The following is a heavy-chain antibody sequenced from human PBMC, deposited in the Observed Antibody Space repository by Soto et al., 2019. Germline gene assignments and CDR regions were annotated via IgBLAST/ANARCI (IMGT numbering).Heavy chain of an antibody. V-gene: IGHV1-18*01. CDR2: ISAYNGNT. Sequence: ASVKVSCKASGYTFTSYGISWVRQAPGQGLEWMGWISAYNGNTNYAQKLQGRVTMTTDTSTSTAYMELRSLRSDDTAVYYCARVDDFWSGYYKNWFDPWGQGTLVTSPQ. D-gene: IGHD3-3*01. J-gene: IGHJ5*02. CDR1: GYTFTSYG. CDR3: ARVDDFWSGYYKNWFDP.